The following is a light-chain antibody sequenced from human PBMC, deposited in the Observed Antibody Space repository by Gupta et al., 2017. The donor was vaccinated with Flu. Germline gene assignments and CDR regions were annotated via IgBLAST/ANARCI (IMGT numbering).Light chain of an antibody. Sequence: DIQMTQSPSTLSASVGDRVTITCRASQSISSWLAWYQQKPGKTPKLLIYKASRGESGVPSRFSGSGEEKEFTLTSSIPQDDASENYYGQHDNSYGTFGQGTKVEIK. J-gene: IGKJ1*01. CDR1: QSISSW. V-gene: IGKV1-5*03. CDR2: KAS. CDR3: QHDNSYGT.